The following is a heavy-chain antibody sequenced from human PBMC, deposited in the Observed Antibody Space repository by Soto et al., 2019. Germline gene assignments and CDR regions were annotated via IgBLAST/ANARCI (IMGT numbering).Heavy chain of an antibody. Sequence: PSETLSLTCTVSGGSISSGDYYWSWIRQPPGKGLEWIGYIYYSGSTYYNPSLKSRVTISVDTSKNQFSLKLSSVTAADTAVYYCARAGSSGWYPGAPPRYPYSFDSWGKGTLVT. CDR2: IYYSGST. CDR3: ARAGSSGWYPGAPPRYPYSFDS. J-gene: IGHJ4*02. V-gene: IGHV4-30-4*01. D-gene: IGHD6-13*01. CDR1: GGSISSGDYY.